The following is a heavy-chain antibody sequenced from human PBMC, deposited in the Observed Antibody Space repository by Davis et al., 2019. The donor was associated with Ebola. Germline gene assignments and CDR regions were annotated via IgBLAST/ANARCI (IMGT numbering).Heavy chain of an antibody. CDR3: TRAYCSSTNCYTVGAFDN. D-gene: IGHD2-2*02. CDR2: NRSKAYGWPT. Sequence: PGGSLRLSCIASGFTFGDYAMSWVRQAPGKGLGWVGFNRSKAYGWPTEYAASVKGRFTISRDDSKSIAYLQMNRLKTEDTAFYYCTRAYCSSTNCYTVGAFDNWGQGTMVTVSS. V-gene: IGHV3-49*04. J-gene: IGHJ3*02. CDR1: GFTFGDYA.